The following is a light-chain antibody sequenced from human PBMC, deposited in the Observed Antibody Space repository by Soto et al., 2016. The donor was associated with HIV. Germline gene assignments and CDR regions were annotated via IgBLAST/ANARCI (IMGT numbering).Light chain of an antibody. J-gene: IGKJ3*01. CDR1: QSIGSW. V-gene: IGKV1-12*01. CDR2: GAA. CDR3: QQANSFPMFT. Sequence: DIQMTQSPSSVSASVGDRVTITCRTNQSIGSWLAWYQQKAGKAPKLLIYGAASLQSGVPSRFSGSGSGTEFTLTISSLQPEDLATYYCQQANSFPMFTFGPGTKVDI.